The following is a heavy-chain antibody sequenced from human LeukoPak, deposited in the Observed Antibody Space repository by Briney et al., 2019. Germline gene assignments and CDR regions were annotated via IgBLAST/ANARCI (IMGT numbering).Heavy chain of an antibody. CDR2: IYSGGST. CDR1: EFSVGSNY. V-gene: IGHV3-66*01. J-gene: IGHJ3*02. CDR3: ASRSGYYDSSVGAFDI. D-gene: IGHD3-22*01. Sequence: GGSLRLSCAASEFSVGSNYMTWVRQAPGKGLEWVSLIYSGGSTYYADSVKGRFTISRDNSKNTLYLQMNSLRAEDTAVYYCASRSGYYDSSVGAFDIWGQGTMVTVSS.